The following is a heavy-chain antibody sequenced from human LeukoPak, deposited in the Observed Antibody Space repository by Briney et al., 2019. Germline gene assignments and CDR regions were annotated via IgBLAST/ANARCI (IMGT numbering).Heavy chain of an antibody. CDR3: ARDAFSVRREHYFDY. J-gene: IGHJ4*02. Sequence: ASVKVSCKASGYTFTGYYMHWVRQAPGQGLEWMGWINPNSGGTNYAQKFQGRVTMTRDTSISTAYMELSRLRSDDTAVYYCARDAFSVRREHYFDYWGQGTLVTVSS. CDR2: INPNSGGT. V-gene: IGHV1-2*02. D-gene: IGHD1-1*01. CDR1: GYTFTGYY.